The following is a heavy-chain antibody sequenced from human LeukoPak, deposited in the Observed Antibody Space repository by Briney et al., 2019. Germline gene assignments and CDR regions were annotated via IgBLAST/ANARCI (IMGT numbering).Heavy chain of an antibody. V-gene: IGHV4-30-4*01. Sequence: SETLSLTCTVSGGSISSGDYYWSWIRQPPGKGLEWIGYIYYSGSTYYNPSLKSRVTISVDTSKNQFSLKLSSVTAADTAVYYCAREDAMVRGRYGMDVWGQGTTVTVSS. CDR3: AREDAMVRGRYGMDV. J-gene: IGHJ6*02. CDR1: GGSISSGDYY. D-gene: IGHD3-10*01. CDR2: IYYSGST.